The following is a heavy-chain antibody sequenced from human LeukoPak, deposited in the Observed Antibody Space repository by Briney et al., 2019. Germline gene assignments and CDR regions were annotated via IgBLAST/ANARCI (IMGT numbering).Heavy chain of an antibody. V-gene: IGHV4-61*01. Sequence: SETLSLTCTVSGGSISSGSYYWSWIRQPPGKGLEWIGYIYYSGSTNYNPSLKSRVTISVDTSKNQFSLKLSSVTAADTAVYYCARLKWPNYYYYYMDVWGKGTTVTVSS. CDR3: ARLKWPNYYYYYMDV. D-gene: IGHD2-8*01. J-gene: IGHJ6*03. CDR1: GGSISSGSYY. CDR2: IYYSGST.